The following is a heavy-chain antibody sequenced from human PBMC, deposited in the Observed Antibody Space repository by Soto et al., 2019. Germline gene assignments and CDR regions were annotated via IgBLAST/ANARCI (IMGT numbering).Heavy chain of an antibody. CDR1: RGSISSSNW. V-gene: IGHV4-4*02. J-gene: IGHJ6*02. CDR2: IYHSGST. CDR3: ARVSGSYYYGMDV. Sequence: SDTQSLTCAVSRGSISSSNWCSWVRQPPGKGLEWIGEIYHSGSTNYNPSLKSRVTISVDKSKNQFSLKLSSVTAADTAVYYCARVSGSYYYGMDVWGQGTTVT. D-gene: IGHD1-26*01.